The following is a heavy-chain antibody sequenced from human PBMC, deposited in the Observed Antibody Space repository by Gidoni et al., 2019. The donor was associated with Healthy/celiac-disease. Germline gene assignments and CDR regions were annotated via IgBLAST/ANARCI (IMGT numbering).Heavy chain of an antibody. CDR2: IYYSGST. CDR1: GGSISSYY. V-gene: IGHV4-59*01. Sequence: QVQLQESGPGLVKPSETLSLTCTVSGGSISSYYWSWIRQPPGKGLEWIGYIYYSGSTNYNPSLKSRVTISVDTSKNQFSLKLSSVTAADTAVYYCARVVVVPAATDAFDIWGQGTMVTVSS. CDR3: ARVVVVPAATDAFDI. J-gene: IGHJ3*02. D-gene: IGHD2-2*01.